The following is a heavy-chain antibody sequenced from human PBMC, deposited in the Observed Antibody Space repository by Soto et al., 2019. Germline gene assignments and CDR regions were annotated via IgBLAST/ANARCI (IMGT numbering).Heavy chain of an antibody. D-gene: IGHD1-26*01. J-gene: IGHJ3*02. CDR3: AREQLRADAFDI. V-gene: IGHV1-3*01. CDR1: GYTFTGYY. CDR2: INANNGNT. Sequence: ASVTVSCKASGYTFTGYYMHWVRQAPGQGLEWMGWINANNGNTKYAQKFQGRVTITRDTSTSTAYMELSSLRSEDTAVYYCAREQLRADAFDIWGQGTMVTVSS.